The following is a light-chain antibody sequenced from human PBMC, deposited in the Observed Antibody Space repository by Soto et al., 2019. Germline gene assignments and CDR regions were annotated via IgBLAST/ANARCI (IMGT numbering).Light chain of an antibody. J-gene: IGKJ1*01. CDR3: LQHKIYPRT. CDR1: QGIRID. CDR2: AAS. V-gene: IGKV1-17*01. Sequence: DIQMTQSPSSLSASVGDRVTITCRASQGIRIDLAWYQQKPGKAPKRLIYAASSLQGGVPSRFSGSGSGTEFPLTISTLQPEDLATYYCLQHKIYPRTFGQGTRVEIK.